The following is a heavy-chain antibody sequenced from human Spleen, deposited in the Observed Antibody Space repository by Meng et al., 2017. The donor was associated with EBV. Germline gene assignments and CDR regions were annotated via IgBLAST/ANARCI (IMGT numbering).Heavy chain of an antibody. CDR1: GYTFTDHY. V-gene: IGHV1-69-2*01. J-gene: IGHJ4*02. CDR3: ARGFSSGWSLD. CDR2: VDPKDGDT. Sequence: HLGQSGAEVKKHGATMKISCKVSGYTFTDHYIHWVQQAPGKGLEWVGFVDPKDGDTLYAEKFQGRATVSANTSTDTAYMDLSSLTYEDTAVYYCARGFSSGWSLDWGQGTLVTVSS. D-gene: IGHD6-19*01.